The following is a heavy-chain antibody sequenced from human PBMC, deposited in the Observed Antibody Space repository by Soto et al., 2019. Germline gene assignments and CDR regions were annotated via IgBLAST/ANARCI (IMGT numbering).Heavy chain of an antibody. CDR1: GFTVSSNY. Sequence: EVQLVETGGGLIQPGGSLRLSCAASGFTVSSNYMSWVRQAPGKGLEWVSVIYSGGSTYYADSVKGRFTISRDNSKNTLYLQMNSLRAEDTAVYYCARGGYDFWSGYPHFDYWGQGTLVTVSS. D-gene: IGHD3-3*01. CDR2: IYSGGST. CDR3: ARGGYDFWSGYPHFDY. J-gene: IGHJ4*02. V-gene: IGHV3-53*02.